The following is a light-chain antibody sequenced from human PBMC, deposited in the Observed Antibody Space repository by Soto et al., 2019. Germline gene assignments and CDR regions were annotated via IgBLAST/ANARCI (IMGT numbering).Light chain of an antibody. V-gene: IGKV3D-15*01. CDR2: GAS. Sequence: EIVMTQSPVTLSVSPGERVTLSCRASQNVNINLAWYQQRPGQAPRVLIYGASNRASGIPDRFSGSGSGTDVTLTISSLEPDDFALNYCQQYMDWPPLTFGGGTRVEIK. J-gene: IGKJ4*01. CDR3: QQYMDWPPLT. CDR1: QNVNIN.